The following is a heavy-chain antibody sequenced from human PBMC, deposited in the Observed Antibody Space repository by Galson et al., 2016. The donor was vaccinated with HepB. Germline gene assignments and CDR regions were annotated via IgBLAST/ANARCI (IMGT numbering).Heavy chain of an antibody. D-gene: IGHD3-9*01. CDR2: ITASGGA. J-gene: IGHJ4*02. Sequence: TLSLTCAVSGGVSGGSSLNGHYTWNWIRQVPRQSLQWIGHITASGGAYYDPSLKSRVSISISTSKDEFYLKVSSVTAADTAVYYCARQFYDILTGYGGLDSWGQGTLVTVSS. CDR1: GGSSLNGHYT. V-gene: IGHV4-30-2*01. CDR3: ARQFYDILTGYGGLDS.